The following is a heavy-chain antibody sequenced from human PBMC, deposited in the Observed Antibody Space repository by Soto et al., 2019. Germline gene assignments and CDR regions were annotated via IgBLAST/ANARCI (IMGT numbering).Heavy chain of an antibody. CDR2: ISGFNDET. V-gene: IGHV1-18*01. Sequence: QLVQSGVEMKNPGASVTVSCKASGYTFTSYGISWVRQAAGQGLEWMGWISGFNDETNHAQKFQGKFTVTKDKSTSTAYMELRSLISDDTAMYYCARSGSYYPARNWFGPWGQGTLVIVSS. CDR1: GYTFTSYG. CDR3: ARSGSYYPARNWFGP. D-gene: IGHD3-10*01. J-gene: IGHJ5*02.